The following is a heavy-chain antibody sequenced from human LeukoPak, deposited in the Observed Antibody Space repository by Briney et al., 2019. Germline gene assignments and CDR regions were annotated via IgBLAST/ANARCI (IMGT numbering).Heavy chain of an antibody. Sequence: GGSLRLSCAASGFTFSNYMMHWVRQAPGKGLVWVSRIKSDGITITYADSVKGRFTISRDNAKNSLYLQMNSLRAEDTAVYYCARPSSGLWLTYWGQGTLVTVSS. J-gene: IGHJ4*02. CDR1: GFTFSNYM. CDR2: IKSDGITI. V-gene: IGHV3-74*01. D-gene: IGHD5-18*01. CDR3: ARPSSGLWLTY.